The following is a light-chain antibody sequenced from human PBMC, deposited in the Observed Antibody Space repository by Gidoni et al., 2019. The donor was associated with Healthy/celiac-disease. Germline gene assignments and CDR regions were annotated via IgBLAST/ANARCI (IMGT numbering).Light chain of an antibody. CDR1: QSGSSN. CDR2: GAS. J-gene: IGKJ1*01. V-gene: IGKV3-15*01. Sequence: ELVMTQSPATLSVSPGESATLSCRASQSGSSNLAWYQQQPGQAPRLLIYGASTRATGIPARVSGSGSGKEFTLTISSLKSEDFAVYYCQQDKNWPRTFGQGTKVEIK. CDR3: QQDKNWPRT.